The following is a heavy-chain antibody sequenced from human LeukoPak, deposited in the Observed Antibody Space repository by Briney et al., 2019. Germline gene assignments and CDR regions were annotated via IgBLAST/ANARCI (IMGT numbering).Heavy chain of an antibody. CDR2: ISYDGSKT. D-gene: IGHD6-13*01. J-gene: IGHJ4*02. V-gene: IGHV3-30-3*01. CDR3: ARDAAASEYYYFDY. Sequence: GGSLRLSCAASGYTFSSSDMHWVRQAPGKGLEWVAVISYDGSKTYYADSVKGRFTLSRDNSKNTLYLQMNSLRAEDTAVYFCARDAAASEYYYFDYWGQGTLVTVSS. CDR1: GYTFSSSD.